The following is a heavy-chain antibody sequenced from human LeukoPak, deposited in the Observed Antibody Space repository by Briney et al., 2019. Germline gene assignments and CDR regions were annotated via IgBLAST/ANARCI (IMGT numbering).Heavy chain of an antibody. CDR1: VYTFTGYY. CDR2: INPNSGGT. CDR3: ARALLRYDAFDI. J-gene: IGHJ3*02. V-gene: IGHV1-2*02. D-gene: IGHD4-17*01. Sequence: ASVKVSCKASVYTFTGYYMHWVRPAPGQGLAWMGWINPNSGGTNYAQKFQGRVTMTRDTSISTAYMELSRLRSDDTAVYYCARALLRYDAFDIWGQGTMVTVSS.